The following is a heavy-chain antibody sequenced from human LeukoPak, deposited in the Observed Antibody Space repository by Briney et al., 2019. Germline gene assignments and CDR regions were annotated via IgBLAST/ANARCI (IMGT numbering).Heavy chain of an antibody. V-gene: IGHV1-18*01. CDR3: ARGLGLRLRPSRFDP. J-gene: IGHJ5*02. CDR2: ISAYTGDT. CDR1: GYTFTNHG. D-gene: IGHD3-16*01. Sequence: ASVKVSCKTSGYTFTNHGIGWVRQAPGQGLEWMGWISAYTGDTHYVQKFNDRVTMTIDTSTSTAYMELTSPRSDDTAFYYCARGLGLRLRPSRFDPWGQGTLATVSS.